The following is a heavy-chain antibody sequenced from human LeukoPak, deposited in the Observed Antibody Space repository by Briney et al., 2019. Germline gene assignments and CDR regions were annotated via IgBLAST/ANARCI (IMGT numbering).Heavy chain of an antibody. Sequence: GASVKVSCKASGYTFSGYCLHWLRQAPGQGPEWMGWVDPNSGVTNYAQKFQGRVSMTRDTSLSTAYMELSRLRSDDTAVYYCARATYSATSYFDYWGQGTLVSVSS. D-gene: IGHD1-26*01. CDR3: ARATYSATSYFDY. V-gene: IGHV1-2*02. CDR2: VDPNSGVT. CDR1: GYTFSGYC. J-gene: IGHJ4*02.